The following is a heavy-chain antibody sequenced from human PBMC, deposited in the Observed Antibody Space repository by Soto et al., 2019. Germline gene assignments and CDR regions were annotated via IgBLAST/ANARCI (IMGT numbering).Heavy chain of an antibody. CDR3: ARLTYMDV. V-gene: IGHV3-48*01. CDR1: GFTFSSYS. CDR2: ISSSSSTI. Sequence: GGSLRLSCAASGFTFSSYSMNWVRQAPGKGLEWVSYISSSSSTIYYADSVKGRFTISRDNAKNSLYLQMNSLRAEDTAVYYCARLTYMDVWGKGTTVTVSS. J-gene: IGHJ6*03.